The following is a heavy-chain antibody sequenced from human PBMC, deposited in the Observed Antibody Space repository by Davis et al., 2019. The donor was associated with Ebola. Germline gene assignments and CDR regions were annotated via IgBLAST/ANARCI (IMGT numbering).Heavy chain of an antibody. Sequence: PGGSLRLSCAASGFTFSSYWMHWVRQPPGKGLVWVSRINTDGSFTDYADSVKGRFTISRDSTSNTLYLQMNGLRAEDTAVYYCARSSYQPDYWGQGTLVTVSS. J-gene: IGHJ4*02. V-gene: IGHV3-74*01. CDR2: INTDGSFT. CDR1: GFTFSSYW. D-gene: IGHD2-2*01. CDR3: ARSSYQPDY.